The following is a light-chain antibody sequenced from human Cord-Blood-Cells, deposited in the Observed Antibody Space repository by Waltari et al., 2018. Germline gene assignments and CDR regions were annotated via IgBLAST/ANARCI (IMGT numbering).Light chain of an antibody. J-gene: IGLJ1*01. CDR3: CSYEGSSTYYV. CDR2: AGS. Sequence: QSALTQPASVSGSPGQSLTISCTGPSRDVGSSNLVSWYQQHPGNAPKLMIYAGSKLPSGVSNRFSGSKSGNTAALTISGLQAEDEADYYCCSYEGSSTYYVFGTGTKVTVL. CDR1: SRDVGSSNL. V-gene: IGLV2-23*01.